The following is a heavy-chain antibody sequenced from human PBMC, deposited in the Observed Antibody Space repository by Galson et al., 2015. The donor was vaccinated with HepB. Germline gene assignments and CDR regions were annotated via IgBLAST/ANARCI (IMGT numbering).Heavy chain of an antibody. CDR1: GFTFSSYA. J-gene: IGHJ4*02. Sequence: SLRLSCAASGFTFSSYAMHWVRQAPGKGLEWVAVISYDGSNKYYADSVKGRFTISRDNSKNTLYLQMNSLRAEDTAVYYCARGVDIVGIAVAGTGGRFDYWGQGTLVTVSS. D-gene: IGHD6-19*01. CDR2: ISYDGSNK. V-gene: IGHV3-30-3*01. CDR3: ARGVDIVGIAVAGTGGRFDY.